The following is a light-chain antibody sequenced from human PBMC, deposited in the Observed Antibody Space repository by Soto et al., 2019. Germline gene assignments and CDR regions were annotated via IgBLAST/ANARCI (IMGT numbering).Light chain of an antibody. CDR1: SSDVGAHDF. CDR3: NSYTLSKTVI. J-gene: IGLJ2*01. Sequence: QSALTQPASVSGSPAQSITISCSGTSSDVGAHDFVSWYQHHPDKAPKVIIFEVTKRPSGVSDRFSGSKTGNTASLTISGLQAEDEADYYCNSYTLSKTVIFGGGTKVTVL. V-gene: IGLV2-14*01. CDR2: EVT.